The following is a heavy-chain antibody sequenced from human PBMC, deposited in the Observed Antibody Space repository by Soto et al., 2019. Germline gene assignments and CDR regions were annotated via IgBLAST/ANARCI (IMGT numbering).Heavy chain of an antibody. CDR3: AKDRSAGTTKAYCFDD. Sequence: SETLSLTCAVYGGSFSGYYWNWIRQPPGKGLEWIGEIDHSGYTNYNPSLKSRVTISVDTSKNQFSLRLTSVTAADTAVYHCAKDRSAGTTKAYCFDDWGQGTLVTVSS. J-gene: IGHJ4*02. D-gene: IGHD1-7*01. V-gene: IGHV4-34*01. CDR2: IDHSGYT. CDR1: GGSFSGYY.